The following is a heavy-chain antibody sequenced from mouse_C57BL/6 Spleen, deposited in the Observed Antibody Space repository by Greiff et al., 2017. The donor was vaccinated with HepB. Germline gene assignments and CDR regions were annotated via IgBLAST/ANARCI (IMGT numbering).Heavy chain of an antibody. CDR1: GYAFSSSW. CDR3: ARDYYGSSYYAMDY. V-gene: IGHV1-82*01. J-gene: IGHJ4*01. Sequence: VQVVESGPELVKPGASVKISCKASGYAFSSSWMHWVKQRPGKGLEWIGRIYPGDGGTNYNRKFKGKATLTADKSSSTADMQLSSLTSEDSAVYFCARDYYGSSYYAMDYWGQGTSVTVSS. D-gene: IGHD1-1*01. CDR2: IYPGDGGT.